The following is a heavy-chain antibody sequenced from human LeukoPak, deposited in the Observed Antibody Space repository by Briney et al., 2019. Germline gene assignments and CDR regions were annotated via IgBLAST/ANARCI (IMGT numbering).Heavy chain of an antibody. CDR2: ISYDGSNK. D-gene: IGHD3-10*01. V-gene: IGHV3-30*04. J-gene: IGHJ4*02. CDR1: GFTFSIYA. CDR3: ARDKRITMVRGVISTRPFDY. Sequence: PGGSLRLSCAASGFTFSIYAMHWVRQAPGKGLEWVAVISYDGSNKYYADSVKGRFTISRDNSKNTLYLQMNSLRAEDTAVYYCARDKRITMVRGVISTRPFDYWGQGTLVTVSS.